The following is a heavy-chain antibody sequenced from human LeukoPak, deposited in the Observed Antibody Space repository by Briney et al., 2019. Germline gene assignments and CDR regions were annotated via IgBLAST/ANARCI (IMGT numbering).Heavy chain of an antibody. Sequence: GGSLRLSCAASGFTFSSYSMNWVRQAPGKGLEWVSSISSSSSYIYYAVSVKGRFTISRDNAKNSLYLQMNSLRAEDTAVYYCARDLLYYDSSGAFDIWGQGTMVTVSS. CDR3: ARDLLYYDSSGAFDI. V-gene: IGHV3-21*03. D-gene: IGHD3-22*01. CDR1: GFTFSSYS. CDR2: ISSSSSYI. J-gene: IGHJ3*02.